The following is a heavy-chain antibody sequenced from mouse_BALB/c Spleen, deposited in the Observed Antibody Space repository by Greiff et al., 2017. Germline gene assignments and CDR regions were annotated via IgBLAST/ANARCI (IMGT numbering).Heavy chain of an antibody. V-gene: IGHV1-67*01. CDR2: ISTYNGNT. J-gene: IGHJ1*01. Sequence: VQLQQSGPEVVRPGVSVKISCKGSGYTFTDYAIHWVKQSHAKSLEWIGVISTYNGNTNYNQKFKGKATMTVDKSSSTAYMELARLTSEDSAIYYCAREWIYYGNLWYFDVWGAGTTVTVSS. CDR3: AREWIYYGNLWYFDV. D-gene: IGHD2-1*01. CDR1: GYTFTDYA.